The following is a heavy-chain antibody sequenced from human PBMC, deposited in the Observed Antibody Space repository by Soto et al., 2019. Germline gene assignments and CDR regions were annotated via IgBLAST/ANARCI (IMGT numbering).Heavy chain of an antibody. V-gene: IGHV3-33*01. CDR2: IWPDGNDK. Sequence: QVQLVESGGGVVQPGTSLRLSCTASGFIFSAFALHWVRQAPGKGLEWVAVIWPDGNDKYYADSVKGRFTISSDSSKITLSLQMNSLSAEDTAVYYCVRGSSCSNGVRYNLGWFGPWGQGTLVTVSS. D-gene: IGHD2-8*01. CDR1: GFIFSAFA. CDR3: VRGSSCSNGVRYNLGWFGP. J-gene: IGHJ5*02.